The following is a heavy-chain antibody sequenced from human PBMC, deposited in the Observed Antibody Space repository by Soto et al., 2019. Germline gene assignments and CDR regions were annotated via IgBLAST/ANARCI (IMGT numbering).Heavy chain of an antibody. J-gene: IGHJ6*02. Sequence: QVQLQESGPGLVKPSGTLSLTCAVSGGSISSSNWWSWVRQPPGKGLEWIGEIYHSGSTNYNPSHKSRVTISVVKSKHQFSLKLSSVTAAATAVYYCGGVLVPAALGYYYGMDVWGQGTTVTVSS. D-gene: IGHD2-2*01. V-gene: IGHV4-4*02. CDR2: IYHSGST. CDR1: GGSISSSNW. CDR3: GGVLVPAALGYYYGMDV.